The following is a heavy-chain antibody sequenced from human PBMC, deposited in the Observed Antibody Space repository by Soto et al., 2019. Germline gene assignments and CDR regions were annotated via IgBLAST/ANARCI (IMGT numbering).Heavy chain of an antibody. Sequence: QVQLVESGGGVVQPGRSLRLSCAASGFTFSSYGMHWVRQAPGKGLEWVAIVSYDGSNQYYADSVKGRFTISRDNSKKILYLQMNSLRAEDTAVYYCAKALGELSPESYDHWGQGILVTVSS. CDR1: GFTFSSYG. D-gene: IGHD3-16*02. CDR3: AKALGELSPESYDH. CDR2: VSYDGSNQ. V-gene: IGHV3-30*18. J-gene: IGHJ4*02.